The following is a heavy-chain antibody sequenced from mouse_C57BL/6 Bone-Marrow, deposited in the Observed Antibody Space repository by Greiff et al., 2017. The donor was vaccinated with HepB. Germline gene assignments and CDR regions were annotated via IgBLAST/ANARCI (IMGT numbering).Heavy chain of an antibody. V-gene: IGHV2-2*01. D-gene: IGHD5-1-1*01. Sequence: VQLQQSGPGLVQPSQCLSISCTASGFSFTSYGIHWVRQSPGKGLEWLGVIWSGGSTDYYAAIISRLSISKDNSKSKVFFKMNRLQADDTAIYYFARSLYTYDIDYRGQGTTLTV. CDR2: IWSGGST. CDR3: ARSLYTYDIDY. CDR1: GFSFTSYG. J-gene: IGHJ2*01.